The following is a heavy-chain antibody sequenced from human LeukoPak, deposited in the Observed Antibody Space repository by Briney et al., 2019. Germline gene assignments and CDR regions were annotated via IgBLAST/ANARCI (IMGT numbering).Heavy chain of an antibody. J-gene: IGHJ4*02. CDR2: IYPGDSDT. D-gene: IGHD3-10*01. CDR3: ARHTDYYGSGSYTSRPIDY. CDR1: GYSFTNYW. Sequence: GESLKISCKASGYSFTNYWIGWVRQMPGKGLEWMGIIYPGDSDTRYRPSFQGQVTISADKSISTAYLQWSSPRASDTAMYYCARHTDYYGSGSYTSRPIDYWGQGTLVTVSS. V-gene: IGHV5-51*01.